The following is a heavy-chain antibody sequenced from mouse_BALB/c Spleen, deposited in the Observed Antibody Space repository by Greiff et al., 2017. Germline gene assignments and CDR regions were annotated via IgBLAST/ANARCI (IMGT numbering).Heavy chain of an antibody. CDR1: GYSITSDYA. J-gene: IGHJ3*01. Sequence: VQLKESGPGLVKPSQSLSLTCTVTGYSITSDYAWNWIRQFPGNKLEWMGYISYSGSTSYNPSLKSRISITRDTSKNQFFLQLNSVTTEDTATYYCARFSIYYGNAWFAYWGQGTLVTVSA. CDR2: ISYSGST. V-gene: IGHV3-2*02. D-gene: IGHD2-1*01. CDR3: ARFSIYYGNAWFAY.